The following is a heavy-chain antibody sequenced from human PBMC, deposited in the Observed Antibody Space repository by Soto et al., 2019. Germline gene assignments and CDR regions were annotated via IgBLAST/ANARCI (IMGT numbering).Heavy chain of an antibody. CDR1: GFSFSDYF. CDR3: ARENSQNYETPAASLGRHP. Sequence: ASVQVSCKASGFSFSDYFMNWVRQAPGQGLAWMGIIKPSGDSRHYAQKYQGRVPITRDTSTSTVYMDLRSLRYVDTAVYYCARENSQNYETPAASLGRHPWGQGTPVTVSS. J-gene: IGHJ5*02. CDR2: IKPSGDSR. D-gene: IGHD3-16*01. V-gene: IGHV1-46*01.